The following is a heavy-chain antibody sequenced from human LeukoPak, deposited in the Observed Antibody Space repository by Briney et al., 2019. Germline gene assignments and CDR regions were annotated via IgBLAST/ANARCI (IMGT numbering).Heavy chain of an antibody. D-gene: IGHD3-16*01. CDR1: GFTFSSYW. V-gene: IGHV3-74*01. Sequence: PGGSLRLSCAASGFTFSSYWMHWVRQAPGKGLVWVSRMNSDGRSINYADFVKGRFTISRDNAKNTLYLQMNSLRADDTAVYYCAREHFGFSYEFWGQGTLVAVSS. J-gene: IGHJ4*02. CDR3: AREHFGFSYEF. CDR2: MNSDGRSI.